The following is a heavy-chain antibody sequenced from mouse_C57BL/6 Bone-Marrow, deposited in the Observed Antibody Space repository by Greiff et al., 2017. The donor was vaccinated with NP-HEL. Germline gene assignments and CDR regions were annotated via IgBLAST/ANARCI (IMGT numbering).Heavy chain of an antibody. CDR1: GYTFTSYW. J-gene: IGHJ2*01. D-gene: IGHD2-12*01. V-gene: IGHV1-5*01. CDR3: THRSYYSGFDY. CDR2: IYPGNSDT. Sequence: EVQLQQSGTVLARPGASVKMSCKTSGYTFTSYWMHWVKQRPGQGLEWIGAIYPGNSDTSYNQKFKGKAKLTAVTSASTAYMELSSLTNEDSAVYYCTHRSYYSGFDYWGQGTTLTVSS.